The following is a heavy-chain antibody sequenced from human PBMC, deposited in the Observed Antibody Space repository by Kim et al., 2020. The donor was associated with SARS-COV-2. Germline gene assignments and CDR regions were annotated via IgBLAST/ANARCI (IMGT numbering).Heavy chain of an antibody. Sequence: GGSLRLSCSASGFTFSSYAMHWVRQAPGKGLEYVADISTSERTSYADSVKGRVIISRDNSKNTLSLQMSSLRAEDTAIYYCVRGGIYRSSSLDYWGQGTL. D-gene: IGHD6-6*01. CDR2: ISTSERT. V-gene: IGHV3-64D*09. J-gene: IGHJ4*02. CDR3: VRGGIYRSSSLDY. CDR1: GFTFSSYA.